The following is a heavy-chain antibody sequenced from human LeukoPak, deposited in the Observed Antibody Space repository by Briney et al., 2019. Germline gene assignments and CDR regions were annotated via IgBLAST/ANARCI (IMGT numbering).Heavy chain of an antibody. Sequence: PGGSLRLSCAASGFTFSSYWMSWVRQAPGKGLEWVANIKQDGSEKYYVDSVKGRFTISRDNAKNSLYLQMNSLRAEDTAVYYCARDGEYNWNYFDYWGQGTLVTVSS. D-gene: IGHD1-20*01. CDR1: GFTFSSYW. CDR3: ARDGEYNWNYFDY. J-gene: IGHJ4*02. CDR2: IKQDGSEK. V-gene: IGHV3-7*01.